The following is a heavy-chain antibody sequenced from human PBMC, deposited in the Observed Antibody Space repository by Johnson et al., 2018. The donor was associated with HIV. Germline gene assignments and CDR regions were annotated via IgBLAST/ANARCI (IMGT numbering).Heavy chain of an antibody. CDR3: ARDRRVRIVARADSFDI. Sequence: VQLVESGGGLVQPWGSLRLSCAGSEFTFNSYWMSWVRQAPGEGLEWVANINQDGTEKYYADSVKGRFTISRDNSKNSLYLQMNSLRAEDTALYYCARDRRVRIVARADSFDIWGQGTMVTVSS. D-gene: IGHD6-6*01. CDR1: EFTFNSYW. V-gene: IGHV3-7*03. J-gene: IGHJ3*02. CDR2: INQDGTEK.